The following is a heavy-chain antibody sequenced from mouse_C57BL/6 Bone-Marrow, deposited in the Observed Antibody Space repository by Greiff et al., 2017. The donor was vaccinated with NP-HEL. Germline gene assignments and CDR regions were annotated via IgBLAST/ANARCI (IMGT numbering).Heavy chain of an antibody. J-gene: IGHJ3*01. Sequence: QVQLKQPGAELVMPGASVKLSCKASGYTFTSYWMHWVKQRPGQGLEWIGEIDPSDSYTNYNQKFKGKSTLTVDKSSSTAYMQLSSLTSEDSAVYYCALYPAWFAYWGQGTLVTVSA. CDR3: ALYPAWFAY. CDR2: IDPSDSYT. V-gene: IGHV1-69*01. CDR1: GYTFTSYW.